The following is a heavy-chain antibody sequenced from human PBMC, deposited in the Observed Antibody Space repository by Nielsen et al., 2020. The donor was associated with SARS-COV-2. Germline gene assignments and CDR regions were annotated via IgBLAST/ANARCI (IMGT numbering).Heavy chain of an antibody. CDR2: ISGSGGST. Sequence: GESLKISCAASGFTFSSYAMSWVRQAPGKGLEWVSAISGSGGSTYYADSVKGRFTISRDNSKNTLYLQMNSLRAEDTAVYYCANLVGALLGGQGTLVTVSS. CDR1: GFTFSSYA. J-gene: IGHJ4*02. CDR3: ANLVGALL. V-gene: IGHV3-23*01. D-gene: IGHD1-26*01.